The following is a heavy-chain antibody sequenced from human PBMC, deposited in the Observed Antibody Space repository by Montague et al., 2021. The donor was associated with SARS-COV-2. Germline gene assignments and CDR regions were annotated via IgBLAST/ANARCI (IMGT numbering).Heavy chain of an antibody. CDR2: INHSGST. V-gene: IGHV4-34*01. D-gene: IGHD6-13*01. Sequence: SETLSLTCAVSGGSFSGYYWSWIRQPPGKGLEWIGEINHSGSTNYNPSLKSRVTISVDTSKNQFSLKLSSVTAADTAVYYCARGRGIALFRRVYFGMDVWGQGTTVTVSS. J-gene: IGHJ6*02. CDR3: ARGRGIALFRRVYFGMDV. CDR1: GGSFSGYY.